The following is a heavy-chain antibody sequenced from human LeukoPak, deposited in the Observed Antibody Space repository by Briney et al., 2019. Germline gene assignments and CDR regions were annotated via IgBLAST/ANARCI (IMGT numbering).Heavy chain of an antibody. CDR1: GGSIATYY. CDR3: GRGDGYNSGYFEY. CDR2: IYYGGT. V-gene: IGHV4-59*01. D-gene: IGHD5-24*01. J-gene: IGHJ4*02. Sequence: SETLSLTCTVSGGSIATYYWSWIRQSPGKGLEWIAYIYYGGTNYNPSLKSRVTISVDTSKNQFSLNLRSATAADTAVYYVGRGDGYNSGYFEYWGQGTLVTVSS.